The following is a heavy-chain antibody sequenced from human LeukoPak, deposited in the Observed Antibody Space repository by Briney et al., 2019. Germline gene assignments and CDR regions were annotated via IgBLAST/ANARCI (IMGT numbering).Heavy chain of an antibody. Sequence: SETLSLTCTVSGGSISSGGYYWSWIRQHPGKGLEWIGYIYYSGSTYYNPSLKSRVTISVDTSKNQFSLKLSSVTAADTAVYYCARENQLLLLGAFDIWGQGTMVTVSS. J-gene: IGHJ3*02. CDR1: GGSISSGGYY. V-gene: IGHV4-31*03. CDR3: ARENQLLLLGAFDI. CDR2: IYYSGST. D-gene: IGHD2-2*01.